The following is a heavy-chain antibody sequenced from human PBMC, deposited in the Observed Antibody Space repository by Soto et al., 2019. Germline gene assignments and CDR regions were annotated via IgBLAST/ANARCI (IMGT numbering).Heavy chain of an antibody. Sequence: GGSLRLSCAASGFTFSSYGMHWVRQAPGKGLEWVAVIWYDGSNKYYADSVKGRFTISRDNSKNTLYLQMNSLRAEDTAVYYCARAIGDSSGYWYYWGQGTLVTVSS. CDR1: GFTFSSYG. CDR2: IWYDGSNK. V-gene: IGHV3-33*01. CDR3: ARAIGDSSGYWYY. D-gene: IGHD3-22*01. J-gene: IGHJ4*02.